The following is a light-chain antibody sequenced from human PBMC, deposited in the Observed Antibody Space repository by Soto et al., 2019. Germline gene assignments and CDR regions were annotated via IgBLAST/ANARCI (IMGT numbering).Light chain of an antibody. CDR1: SSNIGAGYD. Sequence: QSVLTQPPSVSGAPGQRVTISCTGSSSNIGAGYDVHWYHQLPGTAPKLLIYANNNRPSGVPDRFSGSKSGTSASLAITGVQAEDEADYYCQSYDSSLSWVFGGWTKLSV. J-gene: IGLJ2*01. CDR2: ANN. V-gene: IGLV1-40*01. CDR3: QSYDSSLSWV.